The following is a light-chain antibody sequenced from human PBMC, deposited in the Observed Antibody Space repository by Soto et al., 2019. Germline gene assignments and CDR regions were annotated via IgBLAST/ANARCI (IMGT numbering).Light chain of an antibody. CDR1: SSDVGTYNY. CDR2: DVS. Sequence: QSALTQPASVSGSPGQSITISCTGTSSDVGTYNYVSWYQHRPGKAPKLMIYDVSYRPSGVSNRFSGSKSANMASLTISGLQAEDEADYYCSSYTTSNTQVFGGGTKLTVL. J-gene: IGLJ3*02. CDR3: SSYTTSNTQV. V-gene: IGLV2-14*01.